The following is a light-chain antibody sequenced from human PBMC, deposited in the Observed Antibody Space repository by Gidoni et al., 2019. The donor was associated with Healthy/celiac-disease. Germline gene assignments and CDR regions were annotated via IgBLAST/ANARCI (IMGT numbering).Light chain of an antibody. Sequence: ELVLTQSPATLSLSPGERATRSCRASQRVSSYLAWYQQKPGQAPRLLIYAASNRATGIPARFSGSGSGTGFTLTISSLEPEDFAVYYCQQRSNWPPLTFGGGAKVEIK. CDR2: AAS. CDR1: QRVSSY. J-gene: IGKJ4*01. CDR3: QQRSNWPPLT. V-gene: IGKV3-11*01.